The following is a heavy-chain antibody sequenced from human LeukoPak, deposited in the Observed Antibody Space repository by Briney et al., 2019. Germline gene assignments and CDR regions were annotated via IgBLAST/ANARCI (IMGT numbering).Heavy chain of an antibody. CDR1: GYTFTGYY. CDR3: ARGVVAATEDYYYYYMDV. CDR2: INPKSGGT. J-gene: IGHJ6*03. D-gene: IGHD2-15*01. Sequence: ASVKVSCKASGYTFTGYYMHWVRQAPGQGLEWMGWINPKSGGTNYAQKFPGRVTMTRATSISTAYMELSRLRSDDTAVYYCARGVVAATEDYYYYYMDVWGKGTTVTVSS. V-gene: IGHV1-2*02.